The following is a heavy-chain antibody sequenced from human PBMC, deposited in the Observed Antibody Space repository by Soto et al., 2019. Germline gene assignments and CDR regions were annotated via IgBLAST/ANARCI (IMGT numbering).Heavy chain of an antibody. Sequence: QVHLVQSGAEVKKPGASVKVSCKASGYSFTSQGISWLRQAPGQGLEWMGWISTQNGKTQYAQTVQGRVTMTSDKSTTTAYMELRSLRSDDTAVYYCARGRGTAPPLDPWGQGTLVTVSS. V-gene: IGHV1-18*01. D-gene: IGHD1-1*01. J-gene: IGHJ5*02. CDR3: ARGRGTAPPLDP. CDR2: ISTQNGKT. CDR1: GYSFTSQG.